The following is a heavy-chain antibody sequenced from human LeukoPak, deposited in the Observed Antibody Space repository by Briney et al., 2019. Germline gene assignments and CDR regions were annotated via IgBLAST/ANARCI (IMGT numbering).Heavy chain of an antibody. CDR2: IGTSSTIR. Sequence: GGSLRLSCAASGFTFSSYTMNWVRQPPGKGLEWVSNIGTSSTIRYYADSVKGRFTISRDNAKNSLYLQMNSLRADDTAVYYCARFAAGGSYYYYMDVWGKGTTVTVSS. CDR3: ARFAAGGSYYYYMDV. V-gene: IGHV3-48*01. J-gene: IGHJ6*03. D-gene: IGHD6-25*01. CDR1: GFTFSSYT.